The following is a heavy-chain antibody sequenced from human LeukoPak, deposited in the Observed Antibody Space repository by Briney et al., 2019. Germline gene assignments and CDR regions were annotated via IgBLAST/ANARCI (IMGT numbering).Heavy chain of an antibody. CDR1: GYTLTELS. V-gene: IGHV1-24*01. Sequence: GASVKVSCKVSGYTLTELSIHWVRQAPGKGLEWMGGFDPEDGETIYAQKFQGRVTMTEDTSTDTAYMELSSLRSEDTAVYYCATDFPYYYDSSGYYFGYWGQGTLVTVSS. CDR3: ATDFPYYYDSSGYYFGY. D-gene: IGHD3-22*01. J-gene: IGHJ4*02. CDR2: FDPEDGET.